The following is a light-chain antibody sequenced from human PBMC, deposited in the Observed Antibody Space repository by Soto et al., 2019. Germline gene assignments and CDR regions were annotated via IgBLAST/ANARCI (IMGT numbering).Light chain of an antibody. Sequence: QSVLTQPASVSGSPGQSITISCTGTSSDVGGFNYVSWYQQHPGKAPKVMIYEVSNRPSGVSNRFSGSKSGNTASLTISGLQAEDEADYYCTSYTSTALRVFGGVTKLTVL. J-gene: IGLJ3*02. CDR3: TSYTSTALRV. CDR1: SSDVGGFNY. CDR2: EVS. V-gene: IGLV2-14*01.